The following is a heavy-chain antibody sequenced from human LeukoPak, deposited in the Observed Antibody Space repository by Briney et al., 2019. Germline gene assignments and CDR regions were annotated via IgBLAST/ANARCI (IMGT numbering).Heavy chain of an antibody. D-gene: IGHD6-6*01. CDR2: IYYSGST. V-gene: IGHV4-39*07. J-gene: IGHJ5*02. Sequence: SETLSLTCTVSGGSISGSSYYWGWIRQPPGKGLEWIGSIYYSGSTYYNPSLKSRVTISVDTSKNQFSLKLSSVTAADTAVYYCAREGSSSSSLWFGPWGQGTLVTVSS. CDR1: GGSISGSSYY. CDR3: AREGSSSSSLWFGP.